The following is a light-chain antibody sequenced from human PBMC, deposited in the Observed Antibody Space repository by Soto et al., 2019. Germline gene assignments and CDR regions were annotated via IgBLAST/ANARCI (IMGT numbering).Light chain of an antibody. CDR2: SAS. CDR3: QNYNDWP. J-gene: IGKJ4*01. V-gene: IGKV3-15*01. Sequence: EIVMTQSPATLSLSPGERATLSCRASQSLSSNLAWYQQKPGQAPRLLIYSASTRATGIPARFSGSGSGTEFTRTISSLQAEDFAVYYCQNYNDWPFGGGTKVEIK. CDR1: QSLSSN.